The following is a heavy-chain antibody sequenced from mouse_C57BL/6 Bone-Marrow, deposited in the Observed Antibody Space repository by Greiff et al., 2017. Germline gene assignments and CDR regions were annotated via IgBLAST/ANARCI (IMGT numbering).Heavy chain of an antibody. Sequence: VQLQQSGPGLVKPSQSLSLTCSVTGYSITSGYYWNWIRQFPGNKLEWMGYISYDGSNNYNPSLKNRISFTRDTSKNQFCLKLNSVTTEDTATYYCARGGDYDYFDYWGQGTTLTVSA. D-gene: IGHD2-4*01. J-gene: IGHJ2*01. CDR3: ARGGDYDYFDY. CDR2: ISYDGSN. CDR1: GYSITSGYY. V-gene: IGHV3-6*01.